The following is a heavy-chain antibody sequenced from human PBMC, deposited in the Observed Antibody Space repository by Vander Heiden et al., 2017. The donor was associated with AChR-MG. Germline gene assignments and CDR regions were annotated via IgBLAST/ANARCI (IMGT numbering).Heavy chain of an antibody. CDR1: GYTFTDYS. Sequence: QVQPVQSGAEVKKPGASVKVSCTASGYTFTDYSIHWVRQAPGQGLEWMGWINPNTGVTLYAQKSQGRVTMTRDTSISTAYLELSRLRSDDTAVYYCARETDSFDIWGQGTLVTVSS. V-gene: IGHV1-2*02. CDR2: INPNTGVT. J-gene: IGHJ3*02. CDR3: ARETDSFDI.